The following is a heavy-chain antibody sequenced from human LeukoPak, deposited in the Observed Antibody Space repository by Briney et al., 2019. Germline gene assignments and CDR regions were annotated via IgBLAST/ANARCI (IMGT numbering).Heavy chain of an antibody. CDR1: GFTFSSHG. Sequence: GRSLRLSCAASGFTFSSHGMHWVRQAPGKGLEWVAVISYDGGNTYYGDAVKGRFTISRDNSKNSLYLEMNRLRDEDTAVYYCAKDGDYGSGSFYPVGWFDPWGQGTLVTVSS. CDR3: AKDGDYGSGSFYPVGWFDP. J-gene: IGHJ5*02. CDR2: ISYDGGNT. D-gene: IGHD3-10*01. V-gene: IGHV3-30*18.